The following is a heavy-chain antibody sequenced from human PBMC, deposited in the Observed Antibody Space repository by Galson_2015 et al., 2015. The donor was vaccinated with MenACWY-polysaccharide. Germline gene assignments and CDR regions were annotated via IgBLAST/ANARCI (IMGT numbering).Heavy chain of an antibody. Sequence: SLRLSCAASGFTFSGYNMIWFRQAPGKGLEWVSSISSSSSYTYYADSVKGRFTISRDNAKNSLYLQLNSLRAEDTAVYYCARGGGSLIRGVMGTPAHFWGQGTLVTVSS. CDR2: ISSSSSYT. J-gene: IGHJ4*02. CDR1: GFTFSGYN. D-gene: IGHD3-10*01. V-gene: IGHV3-21*01. CDR3: ARGGGSLIRGVMGTPAHF.